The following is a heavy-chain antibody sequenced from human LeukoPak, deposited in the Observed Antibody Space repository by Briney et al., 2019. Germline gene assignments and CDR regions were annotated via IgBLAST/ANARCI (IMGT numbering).Heavy chain of an antibody. D-gene: IGHD3-10*01. Sequence: GGSLRLSCAASGFTFSSYWMHWVRQGPGKGLVWVSRIYSDGSRTTYADSVKGRFTISGDNAKNTLYLQMNSLRAEDTAVYYCAKDGVWIGEKKANMDIWGKGTTV. CDR2: IYSDGSRT. CDR3: AKDGVWIGEKKANMDI. J-gene: IGHJ6*03. V-gene: IGHV3-74*01. CDR1: GFTFSSYW.